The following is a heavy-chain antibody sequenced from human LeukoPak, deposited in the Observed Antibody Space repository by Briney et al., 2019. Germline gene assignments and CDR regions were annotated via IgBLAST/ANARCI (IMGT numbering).Heavy chain of an antibody. D-gene: IGHD2-15*01. Sequence: ASVKVSCKASGYTFTGYYMHWVRQAPGQGLEWMGWINPNSGGTNYPQKFQGRVTMTRDTSISTAYMELSRLRSDDTAVYYCARSPRGYCSGGSCYSYGYWGQGTLVTVSS. V-gene: IGHV1-2*02. CDR2: INPNSGGT. CDR1: GYTFTGYY. J-gene: IGHJ4*02. CDR3: ARSPRGYCSGGSCYSYGY.